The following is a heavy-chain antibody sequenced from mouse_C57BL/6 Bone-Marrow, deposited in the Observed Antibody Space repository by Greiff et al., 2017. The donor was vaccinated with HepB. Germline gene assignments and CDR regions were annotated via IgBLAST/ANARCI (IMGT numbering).Heavy chain of an antibody. V-gene: IGHV5-16*01. CDR1: GFTFSDYY. CDR3: ARAGDSNYVGDY. Sequence: EVMLVESEGGLVQPGSSMKLSCTASGFTFSDYYMAWVRQVPEKGLEWVANINYDGSSTYYLDSLKSRFIISRDNAKNILYLQMSSLKSEDTATYYCARAGDSNYVGDYWGQGTTLTVSS. J-gene: IGHJ2*01. D-gene: IGHD2-5*01. CDR2: INYDGSST.